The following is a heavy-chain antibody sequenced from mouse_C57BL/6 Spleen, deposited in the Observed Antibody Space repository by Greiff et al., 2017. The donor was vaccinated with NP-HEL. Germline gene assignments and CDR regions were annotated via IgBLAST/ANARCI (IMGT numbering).Heavy chain of an antibody. V-gene: IGHV5-4*03. D-gene: IGHD1-1*02. CDR1: GFTFSSYA. J-gene: IGHJ2*01. Sequence: EVKLMESGGGLVKPGGSLKLSCAASGFTFSSYAMSWVRQTPEKRLEWVATISDGGSYTYYPDNVKGRFTISRDNAKNNLYLQMSHLKSEDTAMYYCARGRWSFDYWGQGTTLTVSS. CDR2: ISDGGSYT. CDR3: ARGRWSFDY.